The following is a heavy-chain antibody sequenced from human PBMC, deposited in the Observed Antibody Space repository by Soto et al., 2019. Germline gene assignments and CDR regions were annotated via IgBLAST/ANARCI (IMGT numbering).Heavy chain of an antibody. V-gene: IGHV4-30-2*01. CDR3: AAGGGLPRYY. Sequence: QLQLQESGSGLVKPSQTLSLTCAVSGGSISSGGYSWSWIRQPPGKGLEWIGYIYHSGSTYYNPSIKSRVAISVARSKTRLSLKLSSVTAADTAVYCCAAGGGLPRYYWGQGTLVTVSS. D-gene: IGHD5-12*01. CDR1: GGSISSGGYS. J-gene: IGHJ4*02. CDR2: IYHSGST.